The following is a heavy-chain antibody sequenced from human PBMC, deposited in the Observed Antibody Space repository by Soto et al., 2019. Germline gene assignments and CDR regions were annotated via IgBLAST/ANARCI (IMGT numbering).Heavy chain of an antibody. Sequence: ASVKVSCKASGYTFSRYGISWVRQAPGQGLEWMGWVSGYNGDTKYAQKVQGRVTMTIDTSTYTAYMELRSLTSDDTTKYYCAKNGQPPYYYYGMDVWGQGTTVTVSS. CDR3: AKNGQPPYYYYGMDV. CDR2: VSGYNGDT. CDR1: GYTFSRYG. V-gene: IGHV1-18*01. J-gene: IGHJ6*02. D-gene: IGHD2-8*01.